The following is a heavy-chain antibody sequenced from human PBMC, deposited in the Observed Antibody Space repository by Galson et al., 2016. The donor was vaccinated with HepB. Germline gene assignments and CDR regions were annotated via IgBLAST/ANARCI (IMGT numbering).Heavy chain of an antibody. CDR1: GFTFTNYW. J-gene: IGHJ4*02. CDR3: TRVHREGIAAAGFQI. V-gene: IGHV3-74*01. CDR2: INTDGSST. Sequence: SLRLSCAASGFTFTNYWMSWVRQAPGKGLVWVSRINTDGSSTTYADSVKGRFTISRDNAKNTLYLQMDSLRAEDTALYYCTRVHREGIAAAGFQIWGQGTLVTVSS. D-gene: IGHD6-13*01.